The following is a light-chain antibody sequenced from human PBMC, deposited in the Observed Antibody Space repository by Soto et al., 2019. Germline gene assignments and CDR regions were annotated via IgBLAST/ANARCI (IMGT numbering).Light chain of an antibody. J-gene: IGLJ3*02. CDR1: SSNIGANT. Sequence: QSVLTQPPSTSGTPGQRVTISCSGSSSNIGANTVNWFQHLPGTAPKLLIYSHNHRPSGVPDRFSGSKSGTSASLAISGLQSEDEADYYCASWDGNLNGWVFGGGTKLTVL. V-gene: IGLV1-44*01. CDR3: ASWDGNLNGWV. CDR2: SHN.